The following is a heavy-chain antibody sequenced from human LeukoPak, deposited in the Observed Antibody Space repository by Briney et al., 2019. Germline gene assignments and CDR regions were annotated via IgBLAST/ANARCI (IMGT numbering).Heavy chain of an antibody. J-gene: IGHJ4*02. V-gene: IGHV4-59*08. Sequence: SETLSLTCTVSGGSISSHYWSWIRQPPGKGLEWIGYIYYSGSTNYNPSLKSRVTISVDTSKNQFSLKLSSVTAADTAVYYCARQGRGQSGSYDYWGQGTLVTVSS. CDR2: IYYSGST. CDR3: ARQGRGQSGSYDY. CDR1: GGSISSHY. D-gene: IGHD1-26*01.